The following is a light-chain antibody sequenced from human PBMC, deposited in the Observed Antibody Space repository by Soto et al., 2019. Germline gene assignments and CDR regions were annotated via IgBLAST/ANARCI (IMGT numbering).Light chain of an antibody. Sequence: IVLTQFPATLSSSPGERATLSCRASQSISTFLAWYQQKPGQAPRLLVYDASTRDSGIPARFSGSGSGTDFTLTISSLESEDFAVYYCQQHCSWRVTFGRGTKLEIK. V-gene: IGKV3-11*01. CDR3: QQHCSWRVT. CDR2: DAS. CDR1: QSISTF. J-gene: IGKJ4*01.